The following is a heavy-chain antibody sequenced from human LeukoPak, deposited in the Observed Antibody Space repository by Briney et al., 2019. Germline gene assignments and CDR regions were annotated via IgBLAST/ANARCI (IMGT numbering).Heavy chain of an antibody. CDR2: INHSGST. CDR3: ARGIVYDYVWGSPSSWYFDY. D-gene: IGHD3-16*01. Sequence: SETLSLTCAVYGGSFSGYYWSWIRQPPGKGLEWIGEINHSGSTNYNPSLKSLVTISVDTSKSQFSLKLSSVTAADTAVYYCARGIVYDYVWGSPSSWYFDYWGQGTLVTVSS. J-gene: IGHJ4*02. CDR1: GGSFSGYY. V-gene: IGHV4-34*01.